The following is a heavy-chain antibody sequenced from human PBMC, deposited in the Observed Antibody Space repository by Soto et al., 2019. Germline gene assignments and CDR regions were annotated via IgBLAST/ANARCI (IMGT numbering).Heavy chain of an antibody. V-gene: IGHV4-59*01. CDR3: ARVDQQLIPEYYYYYMDV. D-gene: IGHD6-13*01. Sequence: SETLSLTCTVSGGSISSYYWSWIRQPPGKGFVWFLYIYYSGSTNYNLSLKSRVTISVDTSKNQFSLNLSSVTAADTAVYYCARVDQQLIPEYYYYYMDVWGKGTTVTVSS. J-gene: IGHJ6*03. CDR2: IYYSGST. CDR1: GGSISSYY.